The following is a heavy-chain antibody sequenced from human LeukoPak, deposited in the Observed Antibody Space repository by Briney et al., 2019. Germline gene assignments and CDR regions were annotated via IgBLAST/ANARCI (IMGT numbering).Heavy chain of an antibody. CDR1: GFTLSSYS. V-gene: IGHV3-21*01. J-gene: IGHJ5*02. CDR2: ITRSSTST. Sequence: GGSLRLSCAVSGFTLSSYSMDWVRQAPGGGRGWVSSITRSSTSTYYTGSVRGRFTISRDNAKNSLYLQMNSLRAEDTAVYYCARDNWNDAPGGFDPWGQGTLVTVSS. D-gene: IGHD1-20*01. CDR3: ARDNWNDAPGGFDP.